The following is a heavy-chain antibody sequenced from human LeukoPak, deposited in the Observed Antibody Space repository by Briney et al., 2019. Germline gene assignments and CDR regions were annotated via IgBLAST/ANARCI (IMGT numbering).Heavy chain of an antibody. J-gene: IGHJ6*03. CDR1: GFTFGDYA. CDR3: TRGQYYYDSSGYYLYYYYMDV. CDR2: IRSKAYGGTT. V-gene: IGHV3-49*04. Sequence: GGSLRLSCTASGFTFGDYAMSWVRQAPGKGLEWVGFIRSKAYGGTTEYAASVKGRFTIPRDDSKSIAYLQMNSLKTEDTAVYYCTRGQYYYDSSGYYLYYYYMDVWGKGTTVTISS. D-gene: IGHD3-22*01.